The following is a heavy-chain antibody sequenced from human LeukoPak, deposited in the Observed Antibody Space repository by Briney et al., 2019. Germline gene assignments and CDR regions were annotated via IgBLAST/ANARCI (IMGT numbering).Heavy chain of an antibody. J-gene: IGHJ4*02. CDR1: GFTFSTYS. CDR2: ISSSSSYI. V-gene: IGHV3-21*01. D-gene: IGHD1-1*01. CDR3: ARLRTTGTFDY. Sequence: KPGGSLRLSCAASGFTFSTYSMNWVRQAPGKGLEWVSSISSSSSYIYYADSVKGRFTISRDNAKNSLYLQMNSLRAEDTALYYCARLRTTGTFDYWGQGTLVTVSS.